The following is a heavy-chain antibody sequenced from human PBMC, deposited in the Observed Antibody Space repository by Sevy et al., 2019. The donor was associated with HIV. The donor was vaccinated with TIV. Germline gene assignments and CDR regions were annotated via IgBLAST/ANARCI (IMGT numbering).Heavy chain of an antibody. V-gene: IGHV3-23*01. CDR1: GLTFSSYA. CDR3: ASPSRGYSYGSRVGAFDI. J-gene: IGHJ3*02. CDR2: ISGSGGST. D-gene: IGHD5-18*01. Sequence: GGSLRLSCAASGLTFSSYAMSWVRQAPGKGLEWVSAISGSGGSTYYADSVKGRFTISRDNSKNTLYLQMNSLRAEDTAVYYCASPSRGYSYGSRVGAFDIWGQGTMVTVSS.